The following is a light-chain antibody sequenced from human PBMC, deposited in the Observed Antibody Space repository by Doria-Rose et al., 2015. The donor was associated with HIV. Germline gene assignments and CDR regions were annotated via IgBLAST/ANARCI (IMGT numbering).Light chain of an antibody. V-gene: IGKV3-20*01. J-gene: IGKJ1*01. CDR3: HQYGTSWT. Sequence: EIVMTQSPGTLSLSPGERATLSCRASQSFSSTYLAWYQQKPGQAPSLLIYYGSTRATGIPDRFSASGSGTDFTHTINRLEPEDFALYYCHQYGTSWTFGQGTKVEI. CDR1: QSFSSTY. CDR2: YGS.